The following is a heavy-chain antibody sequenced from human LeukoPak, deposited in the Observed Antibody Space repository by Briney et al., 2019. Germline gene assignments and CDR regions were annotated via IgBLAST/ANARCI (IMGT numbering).Heavy chain of an antibody. V-gene: IGHV3-23*01. CDR3: AKGRNYLDAFDI. CDR1: GFTFSSYA. J-gene: IGHJ3*02. Sequence: GGSLRLSCAASGFTFSSYAVSWVRQVPGKGLEWVSAISGGGGSTHFADSVKGRFTISRDNSKNTLYLQMDSLRAEDTAVYYCAKGRNYLDAFDIWGQGTMVTVSS. D-gene: IGHD5-24*01. CDR2: ISGGGGST.